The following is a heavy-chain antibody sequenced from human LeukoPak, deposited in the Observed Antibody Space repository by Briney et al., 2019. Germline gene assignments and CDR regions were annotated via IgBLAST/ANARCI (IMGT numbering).Heavy chain of an antibody. Sequence: SETLSLTCTVSGGSISSYYWSWIRQPPGKGLEWIGYIYYSGSTNYSPSLKSRVTISVDTSKNQFSLKLSSVTAADTAVYYCARAPYYYYGMDVRGQGTTVTVSS. CDR1: GGSISSYY. J-gene: IGHJ6*02. CDR3: ARAPYYYYGMDV. V-gene: IGHV4-59*01. CDR2: IYYSGST.